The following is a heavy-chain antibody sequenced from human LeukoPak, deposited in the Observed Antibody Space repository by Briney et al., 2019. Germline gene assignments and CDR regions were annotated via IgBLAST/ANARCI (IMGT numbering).Heavy chain of an antibody. V-gene: IGHV5-51*01. CDR2: IYADDSDT. D-gene: IGHD2-21*01. CDR3: ARHYGGGEYYYGMDV. CDR1: GYTFSFYW. Sequence: GESLKISCQGSGYTFSFYWIGWVRQMPGKGPEWMGIIYADDSDTKYSPSFQGQVTMSVDKSINTAYLQWSSLKASDTAMYYCARHYGGGEYYYGMDVWGQGTTVTVAS. J-gene: IGHJ6*02.